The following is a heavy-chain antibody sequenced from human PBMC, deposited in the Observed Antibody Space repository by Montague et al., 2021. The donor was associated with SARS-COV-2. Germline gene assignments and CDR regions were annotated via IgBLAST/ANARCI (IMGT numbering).Heavy chain of an antibody. CDR2: IFYNGST. Sequence: SETLSLTCTVSFGSISTYYWSWIRQPPGKGLEWIGFIFYNGSTKYNPSLKRRVSISLDTSKNHFSLTLSSVTAADTAVYYCARQDAWAYCGDECYRGWFDSWGQGTLVTVSS. J-gene: IGHJ5*01. CDR3: ARQDAWAYCGDECYRGWFDS. V-gene: IGHV4-59*01. D-gene: IGHD2-21*01. CDR1: FGSISTYY.